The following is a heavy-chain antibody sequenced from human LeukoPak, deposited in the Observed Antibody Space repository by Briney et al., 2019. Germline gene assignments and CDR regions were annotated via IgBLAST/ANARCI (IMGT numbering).Heavy chain of an antibody. CDR2: FDPEDGET. CDR1: GYTLTELS. D-gene: IGHD2-2*01. Sequence: GASVTVSCKVSGYTLTELSMHWVRQAPGKGLEWVGGFDPEDGETIYAQKFQGRVTMTEDTSTDTAYMELSSLRSEDTAVYYCATVGCSSTSCYRESGAFDIWGQGTMVTVSS. J-gene: IGHJ3*02. CDR3: ATVGCSSTSCYRESGAFDI. V-gene: IGHV1-24*01.